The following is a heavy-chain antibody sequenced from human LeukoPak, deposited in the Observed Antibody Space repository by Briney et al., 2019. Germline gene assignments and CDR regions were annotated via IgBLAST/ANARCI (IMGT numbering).Heavy chain of an antibody. V-gene: IGHV3-30*04. CDR2: ISYDGSNK. J-gene: IGHJ6*04. CDR3: ARDGNSGYNSDYYGMDV. Sequence: PGGSLRLSCAASGFPFSKFAMHWVRQAPGKGLECVATISYDGSNKYYADSVKGRFTISRDNSKNTLYLQMNSLRPEDTAIYYCARDGNSGYNSDYYGMDVWGKGTTVTVSS. D-gene: IGHD5-12*01. CDR1: GFPFSKFA.